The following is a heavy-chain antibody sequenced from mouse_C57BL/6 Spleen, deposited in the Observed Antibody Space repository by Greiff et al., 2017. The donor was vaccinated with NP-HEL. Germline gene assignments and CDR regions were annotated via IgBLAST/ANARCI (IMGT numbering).Heavy chain of an antibody. D-gene: IGHD1-1*01. J-gene: IGHJ3*01. Sequence: VQLKESGGGLVKPGGSLKLSCAASGFTFSSYAMSWVRQTPEKRLEWVATISDGGSYTYYPDNVKGRFTISRDNAKNNLYLQMSHLKSEDTAMYYCARDGRSGFAYWGQGTLVTVSA. CDR3: ARDGRSGFAY. V-gene: IGHV5-4*01. CDR2: ISDGGSYT. CDR1: GFTFSSYA.